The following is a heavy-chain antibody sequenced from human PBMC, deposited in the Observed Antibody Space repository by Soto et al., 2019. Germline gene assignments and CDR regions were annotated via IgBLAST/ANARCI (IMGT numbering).Heavy chain of an antibody. CDR2: ISSKNNGTSYYK. CDR1: GFSFSSYS. V-gene: IGHV3-21*06. J-gene: IGHJ4*02. Sequence: GGSLRLSCAASGFSFSSYSMNWVRQTPGQGLEWVSSISSKNNGTSYYKHYADSVRGRFTISRDNAKNSLYLQMDSLRAEDTAVYYCVRVRLDYGSKPYFFDSWGLGTLVTVSS. D-gene: IGHD4-17*01. CDR3: VRVRLDYGSKPYFFDS.